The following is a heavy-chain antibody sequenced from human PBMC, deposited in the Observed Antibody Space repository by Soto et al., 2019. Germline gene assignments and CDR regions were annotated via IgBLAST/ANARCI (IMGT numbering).Heavy chain of an antibody. CDR2: ISAYNGNT. D-gene: IGHD2-2*01. V-gene: IGHV1-18*01. CDR1: GYTFTSYG. J-gene: IGHJ6*01. Sequence: ASVKVSCKASGYTFTSYGISWVRQAPGQGLEWMGWISAYNGNTNYAQKLQGRVTMTTDTSTSTAYMELRSLRSDDTAVYYCARFFEYVSAALDLMDFCGQGSSVPVSS. CDR3: ARFFEYVSAALDLMDF.